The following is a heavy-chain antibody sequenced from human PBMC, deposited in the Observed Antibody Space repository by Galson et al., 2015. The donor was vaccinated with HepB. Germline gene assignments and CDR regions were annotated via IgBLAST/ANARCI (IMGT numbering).Heavy chain of an antibody. Sequence: SLRLSCAASGFTFSIFAMSWVRQAPGKGLERVSGISGNSGSTNYADSVKGRLTISRDNSKNTLYLQMNSLRAEDTAVYYCAKGRYFDWLLSPLFDYWGQGTLVTVSS. D-gene: IGHD3-9*01. CDR2: ISGNSGST. CDR3: AKGRYFDWLLSPLFDY. V-gene: IGHV3-23*01. J-gene: IGHJ4*02. CDR1: GFTFSIFA.